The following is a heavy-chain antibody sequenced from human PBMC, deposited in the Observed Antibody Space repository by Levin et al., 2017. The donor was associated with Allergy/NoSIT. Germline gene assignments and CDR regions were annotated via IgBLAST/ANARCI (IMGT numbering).Heavy chain of an antibody. Sequence: GGSLRLSCKGSGYSFTSYWIGWVRQMPGKGLEWMGIIYPGDSDTRYSPSFQGQVTISADKSISTAYLQWSSLKASDTAMYYCARSEAAAGGLFDYWGQGTLVTVSS. CDR1: GYSFTSYW. J-gene: IGHJ4*02. CDR2: IYPGDSDT. CDR3: ARSEAAAGGLFDY. V-gene: IGHV5-51*01. D-gene: IGHD6-13*01.